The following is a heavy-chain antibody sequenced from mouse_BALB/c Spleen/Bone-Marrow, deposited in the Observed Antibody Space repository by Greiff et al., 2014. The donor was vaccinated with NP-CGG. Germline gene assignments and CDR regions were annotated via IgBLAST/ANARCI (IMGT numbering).Heavy chain of an antibody. Sequence: VQLKQSGPELVKPGASMKISCKASGYSFTGYTMNWVKQSHGKSLEWIGLINPYNGGTSYNQKFKGKATLTADKSSSTAYMELLSLTSEDSAVYYCARDYYGSSYGFAYWGQGTLVTVSA. CDR2: INPYNGGT. CDR3: ARDYYGSSYGFAY. V-gene: IGHV1-18*01. D-gene: IGHD1-1*01. CDR1: GYSFTGYT. J-gene: IGHJ3*01.